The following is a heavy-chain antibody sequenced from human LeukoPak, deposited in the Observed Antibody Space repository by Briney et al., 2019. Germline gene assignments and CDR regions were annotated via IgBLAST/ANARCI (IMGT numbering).Heavy chain of an antibody. V-gene: IGHV4-34*01. CDR1: DGSFSGYY. CDR3: AKRRNDFWSGYPDN. D-gene: IGHD3-3*01. J-gene: IGHJ4*02. Sequence: PSETLSLTCAVFDGSFSGYYWTWIRQPPGKRLEWIGEINHGGTTNYNPSLKSRVTISVDTSKNQVSLKMTSVTAADTAVYYCAKRRNDFWSGYPDNWGQGTLVTVSS. CDR2: INHGGTT.